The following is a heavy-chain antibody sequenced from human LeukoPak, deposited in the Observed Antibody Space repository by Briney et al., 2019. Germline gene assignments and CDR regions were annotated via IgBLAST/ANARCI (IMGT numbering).Heavy chain of an antibody. V-gene: IGHV4-59*01. CDR2: IYYSGST. CDR1: GGSISSYY. D-gene: IGHD6-6*01. J-gene: IGHJ4*02. Sequence: SETLSLTCTVSGGSISSYYWSWIRQPPGKGLEWIGHIYYSGSTNYNPSLKSRVTISVDTSKNQFSLKLSPVTAADTAVYYCARDPQLGPFDYWGQGTLVTVSS. CDR3: ARDPQLGPFDY.